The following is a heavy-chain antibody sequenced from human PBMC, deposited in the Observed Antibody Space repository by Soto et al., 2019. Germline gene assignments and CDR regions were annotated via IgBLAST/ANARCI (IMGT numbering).Heavy chain of an antibody. J-gene: IGHJ6*03. CDR3: AKDAIEYSSSSYYYPSYDRDV. Sequence: PGGSLRLSCAASGFTFSSYAMSWVRQAPGKGLEWVSAISGSGGSTYYADSVKGRFTISRDNSKNTLYLQMNSLRAEDTAVYYCAKDAIEYSSSSYYYPSYDRDVWGKGTTVTFPS. CDR2: ISGSGGST. V-gene: IGHV3-23*01. D-gene: IGHD6-6*01. CDR1: GFTFSSYA.